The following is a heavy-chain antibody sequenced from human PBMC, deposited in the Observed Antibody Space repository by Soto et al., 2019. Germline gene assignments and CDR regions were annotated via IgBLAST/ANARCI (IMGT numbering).Heavy chain of an antibody. CDR2: ISSNGGST. CDR1: GFTFSSYA. V-gene: IGHV3-64D*08. Sequence: SGGSLRLSCSASGFTFSSYAMHWVRQAPGKGLEYVSAISSNGGSTYYADSVKGRFTISRDNSKNTLYLQMSSLRAEDTAVYYCEGWIPTAHYYYGMDVWGQGTTVTVS. D-gene: IGHD5-18*01. J-gene: IGHJ6*02. CDR3: EGWIPTAHYYYGMDV.